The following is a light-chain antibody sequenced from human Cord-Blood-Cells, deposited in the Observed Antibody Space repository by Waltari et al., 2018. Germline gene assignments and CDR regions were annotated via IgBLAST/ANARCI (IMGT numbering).Light chain of an antibody. CDR1: SGSVSTSYY. V-gene: IGLV8-61*01. CDR3: VLYMGSGIWV. CDR2: CSN. Sequence: QTVVTQEPSFSVSPGGTVTLTCGLSSGSVSTSYYPSWYQQTPGQAPHKLIHCSNPRSSGVPYRFSGSVLGNNAALPIPGAQADDGSDYYCVLYMGSGIWVFGGGTKLTVL. J-gene: IGLJ3*02.